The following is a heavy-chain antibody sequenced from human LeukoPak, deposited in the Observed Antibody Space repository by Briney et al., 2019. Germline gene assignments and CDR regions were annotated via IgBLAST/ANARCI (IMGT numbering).Heavy chain of an antibody. CDR1: GGSISSGSYY. CDR3: ARAPGLGIFDY. CDR2: IYTSGST. J-gene: IGHJ4*02. V-gene: IGHV4-61*02. D-gene: IGHD7-27*01. Sequence: SETLSLTCTVSGGSISSGSYYWSWIRQPAGKGLEWIGRIYTSGSTNYNPSLKSRVTISVDTSKNQFSLKLSSVTAADTAVYYCARAPGLGIFDYWGKGTLVTVSS.